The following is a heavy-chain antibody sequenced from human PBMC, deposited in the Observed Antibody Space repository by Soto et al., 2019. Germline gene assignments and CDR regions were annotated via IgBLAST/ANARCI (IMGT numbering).Heavy chain of an antibody. CDR2: ISAYNGNT. V-gene: IGHV1-18*01. D-gene: IGHD3-16*01. J-gene: IGHJ6*02. Sequence: QVQLVQSGAEVKKPGASVKVSCKASGYTFTSYGISWVRQAPGQGLEWMGWISAYNGNTNYAQKLQGRVTMTTDTSTSKAYMELRSLRSDDTAVYYCARRGGGQSYYYYGMDVWGQGTTVTVSS. CDR3: ARRGGGQSYYYYGMDV. CDR1: GYTFTSYG.